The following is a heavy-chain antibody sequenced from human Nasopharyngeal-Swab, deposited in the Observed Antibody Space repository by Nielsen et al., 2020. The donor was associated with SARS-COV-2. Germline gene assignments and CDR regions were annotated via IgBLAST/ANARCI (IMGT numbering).Heavy chain of an antibody. CDR1: GYTFTGYY. CDR3: AREGGTQPWNSGSYYWFY. V-gene: IGHV1-2*06. Sequence: ASVKVSCKASGYTFTGYYMHWVRQAPGQGLEWMGRINPNSGGTNYAQKFQGRVTMTRDTSISTAYMALSRLRSDDTAVYYCAREGGTQPWNSGSYYWFYWGQGTLVTVSS. D-gene: IGHD1-26*01. J-gene: IGHJ4*02. CDR2: INPNSGGT.